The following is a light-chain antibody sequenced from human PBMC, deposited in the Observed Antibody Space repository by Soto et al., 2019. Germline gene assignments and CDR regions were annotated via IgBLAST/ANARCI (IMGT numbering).Light chain of an antibody. CDR1: SSNIGGYNV. V-gene: IGLV2-14*02. Sequence: QSVLTQPASVSGSPGQSITISCSGTSSNIGGYNVVSWYQQHPGKAPKVIVYEGIKRPSGVSDRFSGSTSGSTASLTISGLQAEDEADYYCSSYTSSSTLSSFGSGTTATV. CDR2: EGI. CDR3: SSYTSSSTLSS. J-gene: IGLJ1*01.